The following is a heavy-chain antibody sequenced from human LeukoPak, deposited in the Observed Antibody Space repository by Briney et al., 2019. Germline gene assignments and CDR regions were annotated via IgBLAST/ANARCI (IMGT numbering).Heavy chain of an antibody. CDR2: ISWNSNTI. J-gene: IGHJ4*02. D-gene: IGHD6-13*01. CDR3: VKGGRAAEDLN. CDR1: GFTFDDYA. Sequence: PGGSLRLSCAASGFTFDDYAMHWVRQAPGKGLEWVSGISWNSNTIGYADSVKGRFTISRDNAKNSLDLQMNSLRAEDTALYHCVKGGRAAEDLNWGQGTLVTVSS. V-gene: IGHV3-9*01.